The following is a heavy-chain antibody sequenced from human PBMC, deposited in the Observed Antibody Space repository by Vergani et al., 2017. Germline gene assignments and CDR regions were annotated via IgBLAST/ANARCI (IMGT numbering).Heavy chain of an antibody. Sequence: QVQLVQSGAEVKKPGASVKVSCKASGYTFTSYYMHWVRQAPGQGLEWMGIINPSGGSTSYAQKFQGRVTMTRDTSTSTVYMELSSLRSEDTAVYYCAKDLPGLYIAVAGYFDYWGQGTLVTVSS. V-gene: IGHV1-46*01. J-gene: IGHJ4*02. CDR2: INPSGGST. CDR3: AKDLPGLYIAVAGYFDY. D-gene: IGHD6-19*01. CDR1: GYTFTSYY.